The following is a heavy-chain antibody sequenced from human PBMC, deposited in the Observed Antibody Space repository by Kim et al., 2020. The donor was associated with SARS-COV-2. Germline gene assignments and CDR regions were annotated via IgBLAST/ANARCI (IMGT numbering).Heavy chain of an antibody. CDR1: GWSFSGYY. D-gene: IGHD3-16*02. V-gene: IGHV4-34*01. Sequence: SETLSLTCAVYGWSFSGYYWSWIRQPPGKGLEWIGEINHSGSTNYNPSLKSRVTISVDTSKNQFSLKLSSVTAADTAVYYCARGLPVYEITFGGVIEWDSKNWFDPWGQGTLVTVSS. J-gene: IGHJ5*02. CDR2: INHSGST. CDR3: ARGLPVYEITFGGVIEWDSKNWFDP.